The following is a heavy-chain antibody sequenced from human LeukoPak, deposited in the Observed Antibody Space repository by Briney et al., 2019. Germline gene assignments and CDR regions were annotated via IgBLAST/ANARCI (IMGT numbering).Heavy chain of an antibody. CDR3: ARDRTGNNWFDP. CDR1: GGSISNYY. CDR2: IYYSGST. Sequence: NPSETLSLTCTVSGGSISNYYWSWIRQPPGKGLEWIGYIYYSGSTNYNPSLSNRVTISVDTSKNQFSLRLSSVTAADTAVYYCARDRTGNNWFDPWGQGTLVTVSS. V-gene: IGHV4-59*01. D-gene: IGHD1-1*01. J-gene: IGHJ5*01.